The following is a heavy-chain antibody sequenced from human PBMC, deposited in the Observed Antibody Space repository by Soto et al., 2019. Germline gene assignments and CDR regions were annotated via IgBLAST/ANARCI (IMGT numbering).Heavy chain of an antibody. J-gene: IGHJ4*02. Sequence: PSETLSLTCTVSGGSISSSSYYWGWIRQPPGKGLEWIGSIYYSGSTYYNPSLKSRVTISVDTSKNQFSLKLSSVTAADTAVYYCASPATRNSGYSYWGREPWSPSPQ. V-gene: IGHV4-39*01. CDR1: GGSISSSSYY. CDR2: IYYSGST. CDR3: ASPATRNSGYSY. D-gene: IGHD5-12*01.